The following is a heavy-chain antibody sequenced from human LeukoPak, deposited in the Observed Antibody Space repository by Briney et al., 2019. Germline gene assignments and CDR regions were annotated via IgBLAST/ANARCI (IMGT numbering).Heavy chain of an antibody. Sequence: SQTLSLTCGISGDSVSSNSAAWNWIRQSPSRGLEWLGRTYYRSKWYYDYAVSVKSRIAINPDTSKNQFSLQLNSVTPEDTAVYYCARESARNYLNSSPRRGKFDPWGPGTLVTVSS. J-gene: IGHJ5*02. CDR1: GDSVSSNSAA. D-gene: IGHD6-13*01. CDR3: ARESARNYLNSSPRRGKFDP. CDR2: TYYRSKWYY. V-gene: IGHV6-1*01.